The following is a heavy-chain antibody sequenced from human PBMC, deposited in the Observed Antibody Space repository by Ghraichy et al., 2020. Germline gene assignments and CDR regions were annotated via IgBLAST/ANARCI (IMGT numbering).Heavy chain of an antibody. Sequence: LSLTCAASGFTFSDYAMSWVRQAPGKGLEWVSSIGSRGASTYYADSVTGRFTISRDNSKNTLFLQMNRLRAEDTAVYYCAKGSSGWPYTLDYWGQGALVTVSS. V-gene: IGHV3-23*01. CDR3: AKGSSGWPYTLDY. CDR1: GFTFSDYA. D-gene: IGHD6-19*01. J-gene: IGHJ4*02. CDR2: IGSRGAST.